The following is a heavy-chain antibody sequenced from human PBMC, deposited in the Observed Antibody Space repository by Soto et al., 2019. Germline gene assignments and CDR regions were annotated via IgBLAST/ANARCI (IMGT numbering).Heavy chain of an antibody. J-gene: IGHJ4*02. V-gene: IGHV4-59*08. D-gene: IGHD5-12*01. CDR1: GGSMIISY. CDR3: ARRIVATETFDY. CDR2: IYYAGNT. Sequence: PSEPLTPTYTISGGSMIISYWSWIRQPPGRGLERIGFIYYAGNTKDKPSLNSRVTIFVDTSKNLFSLTVTSVTAADTAVFYCARRIVATETFDYWGQGTLVTVSS.